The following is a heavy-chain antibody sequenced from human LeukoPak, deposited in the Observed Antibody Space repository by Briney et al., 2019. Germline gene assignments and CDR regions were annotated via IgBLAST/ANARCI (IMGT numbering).Heavy chain of an antibody. CDR2: MNPSGST. CDR1: GGSFSGYY. V-gene: IGHV4-34*01. J-gene: IGHJ6*03. D-gene: IGHD3-22*01. Sequence: PPETLSLTCAVYGGSFSGYYWTWIRHTPEKGLEWIGEMNPSGSTNYNPSLKSRVTISVDTSKNQFSLTLSSVTAADTAVYYCARGRQDVTMIVVIMTAVSYYLDVWGKGTTVTVS. CDR3: ARGRQDVTMIVVIMTAVSYYLDV.